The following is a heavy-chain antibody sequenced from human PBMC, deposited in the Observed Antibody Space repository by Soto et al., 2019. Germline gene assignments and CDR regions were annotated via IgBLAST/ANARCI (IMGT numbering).Heavy chain of an antibody. CDR1: GFTFSSYT. V-gene: IGHV3-23*01. CDR2: SSDRRTGNT. CDR3: TTWLTAHFDY. J-gene: IGHJ4*02. Sequence: GGSLRLSCAASGFTFSSYTLNWVRRSPGKGLEWVATSSDRRTGNTHYSDSVRGRFTLSRDYSRNILFLQMDSLRADDTALYYCTTWLTAHFDYWGRGTQVTVSS. D-gene: IGHD2-21*02.